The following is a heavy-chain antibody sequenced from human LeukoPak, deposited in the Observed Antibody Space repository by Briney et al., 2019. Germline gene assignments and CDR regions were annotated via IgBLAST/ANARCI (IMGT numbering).Heavy chain of an antibody. CDR3: ARDRYGDSAFDI. CDR1: GFSFSRYS. J-gene: IGHJ3*02. CDR2: ISSSSNYI. D-gene: IGHD4-17*01. V-gene: IGHV3-21*01. Sequence: GGSLRPSCAASGFSFSRYSMNWVRQAPGKGLEWVSSISSSSNYIYYADSLKGRFTISRDNAQNSLYLQMNSLRAEDTAVYFCARDRYGDSAFDIWGQGTMVTVSS.